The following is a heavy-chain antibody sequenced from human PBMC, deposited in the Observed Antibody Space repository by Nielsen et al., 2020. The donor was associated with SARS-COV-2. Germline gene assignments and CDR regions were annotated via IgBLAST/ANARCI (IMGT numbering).Heavy chain of an antibody. CDR3: AREQDDHLLDY. D-gene: IGHD1-14*01. V-gene: IGHV3-48*03. Sequence: GESLKLSCEASGFTFSSYEMNWVRQAPGTGLEWLSYISRSGDTVYYADSVKGRLTVSRDNAENSLFLLMNSLRAEDTAVYFCAREQDDHLLDYWGQGTLVTVSS. CDR2: ISRSGDTV. CDR1: GFTFSSYE. J-gene: IGHJ4*02.